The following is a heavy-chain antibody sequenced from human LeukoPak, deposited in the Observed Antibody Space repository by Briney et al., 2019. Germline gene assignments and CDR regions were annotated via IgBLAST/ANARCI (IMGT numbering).Heavy chain of an antibody. Sequence: SGPALVKPTQTLTLTCTFSGFSLSTSKMRVSWIPQPSGKALEWLARIDWDDDKFYNTSLKTRLTISKDTSKNQVVLTMTNMDPVDTATYYCARQGGYYFDYWGQGTLVTVSS. D-gene: IGHD1-26*01. J-gene: IGHJ4*02. CDR3: ARQGGYYFDY. V-gene: IGHV2-70*04. CDR2: IDWDDDK. CDR1: GFSLSTSKMR.